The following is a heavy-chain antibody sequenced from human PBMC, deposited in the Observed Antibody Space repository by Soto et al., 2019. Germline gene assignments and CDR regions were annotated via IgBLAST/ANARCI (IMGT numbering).Heavy chain of an antibody. CDR3: VSARGYPDSFDI. D-gene: IGHD6-13*01. J-gene: IGHJ3*02. CDR2: INGDGTTT. V-gene: IGHV3-74*01. Sequence: EVQLVESGGGLVQPGESLRLSCAASGFTFSPFYMHWVRQAPGKGLEWVSHINGDGTTTVYADSVKGRFTISRDNAKSTLYLQMSTLRTEDTAVYYCVSARGYPDSFDIWGQGTMVTVSS. CDR1: GFTFSPFY.